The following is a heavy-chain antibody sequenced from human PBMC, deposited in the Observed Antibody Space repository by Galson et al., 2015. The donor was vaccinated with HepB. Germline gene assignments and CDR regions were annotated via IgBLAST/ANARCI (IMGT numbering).Heavy chain of an antibody. V-gene: IGHV1-46*03. J-gene: IGHJ4*02. CDR2: INPSGGST. CDR3: ARGSESGYYDILTGYLHTYYFDY. CDR1: GYTFTSYY. D-gene: IGHD3-9*01. Sequence: SVKVSCKASGYTFTSYYMHWVRQAPGQGLEWMGIINPSGGSTSYAQKFQGRVTMTRDTSTSTVYMELSSMRSEDTAVYYCARGSESGYYDILTGYLHTYYFDYWGQGTLVTVSS.